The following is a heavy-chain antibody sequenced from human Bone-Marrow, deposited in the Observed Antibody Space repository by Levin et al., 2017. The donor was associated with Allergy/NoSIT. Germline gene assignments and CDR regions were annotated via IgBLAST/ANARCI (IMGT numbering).Heavy chain of an antibody. Sequence: GSLRLSCVVSGASVTSDHWWSWLRQSPGKGLEWIGEIFHRGLTSYNPSLKNRGTISMDKSKNQFTLTVTSVIDADTAVYFCARGGRPFDYWGQGTLVTVS. V-gene: IGHV4-4*01. CDR1: GASVTSDHW. J-gene: IGHJ4*02. CDR3: ARGGRPFDY. CDR2: IFHRGLT.